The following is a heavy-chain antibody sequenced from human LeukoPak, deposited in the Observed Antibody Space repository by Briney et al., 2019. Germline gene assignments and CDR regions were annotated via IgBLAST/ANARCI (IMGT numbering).Heavy chain of an antibody. V-gene: IGHV4-39*07. J-gene: IGHJ4*02. CDR3: AREDSSGYYTIDY. Sequence: IPSETLSLTCTVSGGSISSSSYYWGWIRQPPGKGLEWIGSIYYSGSTYYNPSLKSRVTISVDTSKNQFSLKLSSVTAADTAVYYCAREDSSGYYTIDYWGQGTLVTVSS. D-gene: IGHD3-22*01. CDR2: IYYSGST. CDR1: GGSISSSSYY.